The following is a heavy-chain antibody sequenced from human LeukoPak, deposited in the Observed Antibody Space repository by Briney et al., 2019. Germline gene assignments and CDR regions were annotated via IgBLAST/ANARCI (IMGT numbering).Heavy chain of an antibody. CDR3: ARHTNIVVAVAGFLDY. D-gene: IGHD6-19*01. CDR1: GDSISTSNSY. V-gene: IGHV4-39*01. J-gene: IGHJ4*02. CDR2: IYYSGNT. Sequence: PSETLSLTCTVSGDSISTSNSYWGWIRQPPGKGLEWIGSIYYSGNTYYNASLKSRVTISVDTSKNQFSLKLSSVTAADTAVYYCARHTNIVVAVAGFLDYWGQGTLVTVSS.